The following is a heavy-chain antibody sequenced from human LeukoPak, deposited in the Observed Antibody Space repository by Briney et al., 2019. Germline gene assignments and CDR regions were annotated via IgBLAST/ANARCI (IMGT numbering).Heavy chain of an antibody. CDR3: ARAAVAGTDFDY. D-gene: IGHD6-19*01. Sequence: SVKVSCKASGGTFSSYAISWVRQAPGQGLEWMGRIIPILGIANYAQKFQGRVTITADKSTSTAYMELSSLRSEDTAVYYCARAAVAGTDFDYWGQGTLVTVSS. V-gene: IGHV1-69*04. J-gene: IGHJ4*02. CDR2: IIPILGIA. CDR1: GGTFSSYA.